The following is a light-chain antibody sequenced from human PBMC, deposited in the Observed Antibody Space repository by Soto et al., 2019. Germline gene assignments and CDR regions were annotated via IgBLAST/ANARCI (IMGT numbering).Light chain of an antibody. Sequence: QSALTQPASVSGSPGQSITISCTGTSSDVGGYNYVSWYQHHPGKAPKLMIFDVSNRPSGVSNRFSGSKSGNTASLPISGLQPEDKADYYCSSYNTSNTRQIVFGTGTKVP. CDR2: DVS. CDR3: SSYNTSNTRQIV. J-gene: IGLJ1*01. CDR1: SSDVGGYNY. V-gene: IGLV2-14*03.